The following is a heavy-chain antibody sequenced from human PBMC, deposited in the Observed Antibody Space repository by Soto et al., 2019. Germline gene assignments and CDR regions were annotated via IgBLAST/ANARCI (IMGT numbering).Heavy chain of an antibody. CDR3: ATGEVVVAALDI. J-gene: IGHJ3*02. CDR2: IYYSGST. CDR1: GGSISSSSYY. V-gene: IGHV4-39*01. Sequence: QLQLQESGPGLVKPSETLSLTCTVSGGSISSSSYYWGWIRQPPGKGLEWIGSIYYSGSTYYNPSLKSRVTISVDTSKNQFSLKLSSVTAADTAVYYCATGEVVVAALDIWGQGTMVTVSS. D-gene: IGHD2-15*01.